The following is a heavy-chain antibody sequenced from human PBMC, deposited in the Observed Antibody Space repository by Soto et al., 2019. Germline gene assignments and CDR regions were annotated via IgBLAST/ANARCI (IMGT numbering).Heavy chain of an antibody. CDR3: ARGYGGPIGWFDP. Sequence: QVQLVQPGAEVKKPGASVKVSCKASGYTFTSYAMHWVRQAPGQRLEWMGWINAGNGNTKYSQKFPGRVTITRDTSASTAYMELSSLRSEDTAVYYCARGYGGPIGWFDPWGQGTLVTVSS. D-gene: IGHD3-16*01. CDR2: INAGNGNT. CDR1: GYTFTSYA. J-gene: IGHJ5*02. V-gene: IGHV1-3*01.